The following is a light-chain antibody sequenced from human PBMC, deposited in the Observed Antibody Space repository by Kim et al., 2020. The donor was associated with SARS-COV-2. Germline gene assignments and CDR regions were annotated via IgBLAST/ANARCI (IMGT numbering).Light chain of an antibody. V-gene: IGKV3-11*01. CDR2: DAS. J-gene: IGKJ4*01. CDR1: QIVNSH. Sequence: SLSPGERAPPSFRARQIVNSHFAWYQYKPGQAPRLLIYDASKRATGIPARFSGSGFGTVFTLTISRLEPEDFAVYICLQRSNWPLTFGGGTKLEI. CDR3: LQRSNWPLT.